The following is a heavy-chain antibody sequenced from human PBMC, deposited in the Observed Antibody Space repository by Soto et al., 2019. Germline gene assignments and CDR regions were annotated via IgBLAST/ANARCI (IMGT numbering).Heavy chain of an antibody. CDR1: GGTFSRHA. CDR2: IIPIFGTA. V-gene: IGHV1-69*06. J-gene: IGHJ4*02. D-gene: IGHD1-26*01. CDR3: ARVRALGATTDFDY. Sequence: QVQLVQSGAEVRKPGSSVKVSCKASGGTFSRHAISWVRQAPGQGLEWMGGIIPIFGTANYAQKFQGRVTITADKSTSTAYMELSSLRSEDTAVYYCARVRALGATTDFDYWGQGTLVTVSS.